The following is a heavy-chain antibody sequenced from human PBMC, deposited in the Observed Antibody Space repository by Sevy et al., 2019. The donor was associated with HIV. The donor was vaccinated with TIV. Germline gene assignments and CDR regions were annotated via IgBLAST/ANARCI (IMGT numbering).Heavy chain of an antibody. CDR1: GYTLTVFS. CDR2: FDPKEGEP. J-gene: IGHJ3*02. Sequence: ASVKVSCKVSGYTLTVFSMHWVRQAPGKGPEWMGGFDPKEGEPIYAQRFQGRVIMTEDTSTDTAYMELSGLRSEDTAIYYCAPLTLGGLETWDSFEIWGQGTPVTVS. V-gene: IGHV1-24*01. CDR3: APLTLGGLETWDSFEI. D-gene: IGHD3-16*01.